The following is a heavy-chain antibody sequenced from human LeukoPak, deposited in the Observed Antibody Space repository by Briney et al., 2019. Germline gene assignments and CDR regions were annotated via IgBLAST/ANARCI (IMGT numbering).Heavy chain of an antibody. V-gene: IGHV4-34*01. CDR2: IYHSGST. J-gene: IGHJ1*01. D-gene: IGHD2-21*02. Sequence: SETLSLTCAVYGGSFSGHYWSWIRQPPGKGLEWIGEIYHSGSTNYNPSLKSRVTISVDTSKNQFSLKLSSVTAADTAVYYCARQPRDCGGDCYFSYFQHWGQGTLVTVSS. CDR3: ARQPRDCGGDCYFSYFQH. CDR1: GGSFSGHY.